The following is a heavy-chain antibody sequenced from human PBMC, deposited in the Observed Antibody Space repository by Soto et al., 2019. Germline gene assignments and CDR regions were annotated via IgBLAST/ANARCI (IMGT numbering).Heavy chain of an antibody. CDR2: ISYASSNK. J-gene: IGHJ4*02. CDR3: AKLIIGYCSGNTCDDY. D-gene: IGHD2-15*01. V-gene: IGHV3-30*18. CDR1: GFTFSYG. Sequence: VQLLESGGGLIQPGGSLRLSCAASGFTFSYGIHWLRQAPGKGLEWVAYISYASSNKFYGDSVKGRFTISRDNSKNTRFLQMNSLRAEDTAVYYCAKLIIGYCSGNTCDDYWGQGTLVAVSS.